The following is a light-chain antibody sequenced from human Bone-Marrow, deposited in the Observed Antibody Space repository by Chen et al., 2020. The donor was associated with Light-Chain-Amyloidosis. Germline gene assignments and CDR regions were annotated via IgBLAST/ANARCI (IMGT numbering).Light chain of an antibody. J-gene: IGKJ4*01. CDR2: WAS. CDR1: QSVLYTSNNKNY. V-gene: IGKV4-1*01. CDR3: QQYYRPQLT. Sequence: DIVMTQSPDSLAMSLGERATINCKSSQSVLYTSNNKNYLAWFQQKSGQPPKLLIYWASTRDSGVPDRFSCSGSGTDFTLTSSSLEAEDVAVYYCQQYYRPQLTFGGGTKVGIK.